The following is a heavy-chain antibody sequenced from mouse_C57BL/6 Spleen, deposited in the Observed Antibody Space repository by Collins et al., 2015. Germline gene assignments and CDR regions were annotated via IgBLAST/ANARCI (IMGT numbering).Heavy chain of an antibody. CDR1: GYTFTDYW. Sequence: QVQLQQSGAELAKPGASVKMSCKASGYTFTDYWMHWVKQRPGQGLEWIGYINPSTDYTDYNQRFKDKATLTADKSSSTAYIQLSSLTSEDSAVYYCASGRFAYWGQGTLVTVSA. J-gene: IGHJ3*01. CDR3: ASGRFAY. V-gene: IGHV1-7*01. CDR2: INPSTDYT. D-gene: IGHD4-1*01.